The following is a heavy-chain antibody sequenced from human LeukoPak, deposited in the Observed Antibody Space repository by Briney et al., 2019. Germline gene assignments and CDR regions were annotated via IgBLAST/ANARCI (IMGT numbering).Heavy chain of an antibody. Sequence: SETLSLTCTVSGGSISSSSHYWGWIRQPPGKGLEWIGTIYYSGSTYYNPSLKSRVTISVDTSNDQFSLKLSSVTAADTAVYYCATYCSSTSCPHRRAFDIWGQGTMVTVSS. CDR2: IYYSGST. D-gene: IGHD2-2*01. CDR3: ATYCSSTSCPHRRAFDI. V-gene: IGHV4-39*01. CDR1: GGSISSSSHY. J-gene: IGHJ3*02.